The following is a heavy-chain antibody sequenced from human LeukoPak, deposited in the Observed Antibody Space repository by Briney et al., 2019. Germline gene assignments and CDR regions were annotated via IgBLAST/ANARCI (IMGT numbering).Heavy chain of an antibody. D-gene: IGHD6-13*01. CDR3: AHKSIAAAGGLSVPWDY. CDR2: IYWNDDK. J-gene: IGHJ4*02. Sequence: SGPTLVNPTQTLTLTCTFSGFSLSTSGVGVGWIRQPPGKALEWLALIYWNDDKRYSPSLKSRLTITKDTSKNQVVLTMTNMDPVDTATYYCAHKSIAAAGGLSVPWDYWGQGTLVTVSS. CDR1: GFSLSTSGVG. V-gene: IGHV2-5*01.